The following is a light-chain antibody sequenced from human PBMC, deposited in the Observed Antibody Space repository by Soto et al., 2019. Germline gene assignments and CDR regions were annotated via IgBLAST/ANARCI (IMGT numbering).Light chain of an antibody. Sequence: DIKMTQSPSSLSASVGDRVTITCRASQSINSYLNWYQQKPGKAPNLLIYAASSLQSGVPSTFSGSGSGRDFTLTISSLQPEDFATYYCQQSHSIPLTFGGGTKVEIK. V-gene: IGKV1-39*01. CDR3: QQSHSIPLT. CDR1: QSINSY. J-gene: IGKJ4*01. CDR2: AAS.